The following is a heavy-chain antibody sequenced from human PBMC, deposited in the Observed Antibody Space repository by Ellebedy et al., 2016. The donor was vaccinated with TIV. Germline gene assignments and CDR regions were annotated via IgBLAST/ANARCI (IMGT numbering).Heavy chain of an antibody. CDR1: GFTFNSYS. J-gene: IGHJ6*02. D-gene: IGHD5-12*01. CDR2: IAGSTTYT. Sequence: GESLKISCAASGFTFNSYSMNWVRQAPGKGLEWVSSIAGSTTYTNYADSVKGRFTISRDNAKNSLYLQMNSLRAEDTAVYYCARGGHGGYAGWDGMDVWGQGTTVTVSS. V-gene: IGHV3-21*01. CDR3: ARGGHGGYAGWDGMDV.